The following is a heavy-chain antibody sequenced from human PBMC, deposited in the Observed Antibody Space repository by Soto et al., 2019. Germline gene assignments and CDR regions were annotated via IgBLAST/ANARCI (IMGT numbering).Heavy chain of an antibody. CDR2: IRSKVYGGTT. CDR1: GFTFGDYA. D-gene: IGHD6-19*01. J-gene: IGHJ6*02. CDR3: TREGMAVAGTIYYYYGIDV. Sequence: PGGSLRLSCTASGFTFGDYAMSWFRQAPGKGLEWVGFIRSKVYGGTTEYAASVKGRFTISRDDSKSIAYLQMNSLKTEDTAVYYCTREGMAVAGTIYYYYGIDVCGQGTTVTVSS. V-gene: IGHV3-49*03.